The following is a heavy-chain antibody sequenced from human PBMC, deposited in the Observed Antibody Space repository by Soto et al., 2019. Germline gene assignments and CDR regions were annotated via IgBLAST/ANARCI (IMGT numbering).Heavy chain of an antibody. V-gene: IGHV4-34*01. CDR3: ARGGLRGRQYFGY. CDR1: GGSFSGYY. D-gene: IGHD3-16*01. J-gene: IGHJ4*02. CDR2: INHSGSS. Sequence: PSETLSLTCAFSGGSFSGYYWSWVRQPPGKGLEWIGEINHSGSSNYNPSLKSRVTISVDRSKNEFSVKLSSVTAADAAVYYCARGGLRGRQYFGYWGQGTLVSVSS.